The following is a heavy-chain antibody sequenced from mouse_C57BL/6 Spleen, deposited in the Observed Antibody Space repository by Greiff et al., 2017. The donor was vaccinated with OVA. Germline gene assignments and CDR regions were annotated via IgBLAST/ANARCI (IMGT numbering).Heavy chain of an antibody. J-gene: IGHJ1*03. V-gene: IGHV8-5*01. Sequence: QVTLKVSGPGILQPSQTLSLTCSFSGFSLSTSNMGIGWIRQPSGKGLEWLARIWWNDDKYYNPSLKSRLTISKDTSNHQVFLKITSSDTADTATDYCAQMVGNYWYFDVWGTGTTVTVSS. CDR2: IWWNDDK. CDR3: AQMVGNYWYFDV. D-gene: IGHD2-1*01. CDR1: GFSLSTSNMG.